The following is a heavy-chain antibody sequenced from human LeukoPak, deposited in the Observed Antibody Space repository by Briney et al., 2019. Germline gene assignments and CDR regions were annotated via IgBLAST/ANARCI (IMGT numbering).Heavy chain of an antibody. J-gene: IGHJ6*02. Sequence: ASVTVSCKASGYTFTSSGIGWVRQAPGQGLEWMGWINVYNGNTNYAQKFQGRVTVTTATSTTTAYMELTSLRSDDTAVYYCARDWDYPGMDVWGQGTTVTVSS. CDR2: INVYNGNT. D-gene: IGHD4/OR15-4a*01. V-gene: IGHV1-18*01. CDR3: ARDWDYPGMDV. CDR1: GYTFTSSG.